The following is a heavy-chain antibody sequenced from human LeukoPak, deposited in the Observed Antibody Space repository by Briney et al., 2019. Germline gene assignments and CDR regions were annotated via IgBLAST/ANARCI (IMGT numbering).Heavy chain of an antibody. D-gene: IGHD3-3*01. CDR3: ARARSGYCFDI. Sequence: GGSLRLSCAASGFTFSDYSMNWVRQAPGKGLEWVSSISSSSSYIYYADSLKGRFTISRDNAKNSLYLQMNSLRAEDTAVYYCARARSGYCFDIWGQGTMVTVSS. CDR2: ISSSSSYI. J-gene: IGHJ3*02. V-gene: IGHV3-21*01. CDR1: GFTFSDYS.